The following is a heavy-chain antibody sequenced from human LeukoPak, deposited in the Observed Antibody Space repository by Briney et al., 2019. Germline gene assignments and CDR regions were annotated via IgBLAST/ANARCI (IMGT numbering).Heavy chain of an antibody. CDR1: GGSISTSSYF. V-gene: IGHV4-39*07. D-gene: IGHD6-13*01. CDR3: ARTGAAAGTERVIWFDP. Sequence: SETLSLTCTVSGGSISTSSYFWGWVRQPPGKGLEWIGTISYSGTTHDNPSLKSRVIISVDTSKKQFSLKLSSVTAADTAVYYCARTGAAAGTERVIWFDPWGQGTLVTVSS. J-gene: IGHJ5*02. CDR2: ISYSGTT.